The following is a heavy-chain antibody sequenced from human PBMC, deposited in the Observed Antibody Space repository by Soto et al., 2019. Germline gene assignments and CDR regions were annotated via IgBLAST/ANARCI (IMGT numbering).Heavy chain of an antibody. CDR3: ARYSWPGYNWFDP. J-gene: IGHJ5*02. V-gene: IGHV1-69*13. D-gene: IGHD2-15*01. Sequence: GASVKVSCNASGCTFSSYAISWVRQAPGQGLEWMGGIIPIFGTANYAQKFQGRVTITADESTSTAYMELSSLRSEDTAVYYRARYSWPGYNWFDPWGQGTLVTSPQ. CDR2: IIPIFGTA. CDR1: GCTFSSYA.